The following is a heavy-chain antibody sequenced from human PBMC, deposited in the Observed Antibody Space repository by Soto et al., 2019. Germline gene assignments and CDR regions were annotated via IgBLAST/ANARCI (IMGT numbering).Heavy chain of an antibody. J-gene: IGHJ5*02. CDR3: ARESRFLEWLSLNWLDP. CDR2: IKPDGSER. Sequence: GGSLRLSCAASGFTFVTYSMTWVLQPPWKGLECVADIKPDGSERYYVDSVKGRFTISRDNAKNSLYLHMNSLRAEDTAVYYCARESRFLEWLSLNWLDPRGQGNSVPVYS. V-gene: IGHV3-7*01. D-gene: IGHD3-3*01. CDR1: GFTFVTYS.